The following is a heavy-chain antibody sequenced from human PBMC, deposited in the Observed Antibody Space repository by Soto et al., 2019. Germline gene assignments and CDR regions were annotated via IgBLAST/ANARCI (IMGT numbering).Heavy chain of an antibody. CDR1: GFTFSNAW. CDR2: IKSKTDGGTT. CDR3: TTDFPYMSKGSGSCHY. J-gene: IGHJ4*02. Sequence: EVQLVESGGGLVKPGGSLRLSCAASGFTFSNAWMNWVRQAPGKGLEWVGRIKSKTDGGTTDYAAPVKGRFTISREDSKNTLYLQMNSLKTEDTAVYYCTTDFPYMSKGSGSCHYWGQGTLVTVSS. D-gene: IGHD1-26*01. V-gene: IGHV3-15*07.